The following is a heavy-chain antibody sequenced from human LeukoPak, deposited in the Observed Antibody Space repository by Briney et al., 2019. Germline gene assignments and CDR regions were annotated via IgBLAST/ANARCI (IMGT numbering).Heavy chain of an antibody. Sequence: SVKVSCKASGGTFSSYAISWVRQAPGQGLEWMGGIIPIIGTANNAQKFQGRVTITADKSTSTAYMELSSLRSEDTAVYYCARDYLEYGDYGHGTWGQGTLVTVSS. J-gene: IGHJ5*02. V-gene: IGHV1-69*06. D-gene: IGHD4-17*01. CDR1: GGTFSSYA. CDR2: IIPIIGTA. CDR3: ARDYLEYGDYGHGT.